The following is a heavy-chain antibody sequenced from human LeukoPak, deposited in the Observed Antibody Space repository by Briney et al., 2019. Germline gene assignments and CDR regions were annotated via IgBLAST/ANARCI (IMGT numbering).Heavy chain of an antibody. D-gene: IGHD3-22*01. CDR2: INPNSGGT. Sequence: GASVKVSCKAYGYTFTGYYMHWVRQAPGQGLEWMGWINPNSGGTDNAQNFQGRVTMTRDTSISTAYMELSRLRSDDTAVYYCARHDISGYHHDYWGQGTLVTVSS. V-gene: IGHV1-2*02. CDR3: ARHDISGYHHDY. CDR1: GYTFTGYY. J-gene: IGHJ4*02.